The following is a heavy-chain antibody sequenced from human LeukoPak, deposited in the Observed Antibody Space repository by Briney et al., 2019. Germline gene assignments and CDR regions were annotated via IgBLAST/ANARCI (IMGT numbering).Heavy chain of an antibody. D-gene: IGHD1-26*01. V-gene: IGHV1-46*01. CDR2: INPSGGST. CDR3: ARPAAYYSEADI. CDR1: GYTFTSCY. Sequence: EASVKVSFKTSGYTFTSCYIHCVRHSTGQGLEWMGIINPSGGSTTYAQKLQGRLTMTSATSTSTVYMELSRLRSEDTAVYYCARPAAYYSEADIWGQGTMVTVSS. J-gene: IGHJ3*02.